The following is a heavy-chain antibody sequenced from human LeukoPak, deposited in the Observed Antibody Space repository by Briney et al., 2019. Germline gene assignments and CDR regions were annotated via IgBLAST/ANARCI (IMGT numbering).Heavy chain of an antibody. D-gene: IGHD3-22*01. CDR3: ARERQYYYDSSGYFDY. CDR2: IYSGGST. Sequence: PGGSLRLSCAASGFTVSSNYMSWVRQAPGKGLEWVSVIYSGGSTYYADSVKGRFTISRDNSKNTLYLQMNSLRAEDTAVYYCARERQYYYDSSGYFDYRGQGTLVTVSS. J-gene: IGHJ4*02. V-gene: IGHV3-53*01. CDR1: GFTVSSNY.